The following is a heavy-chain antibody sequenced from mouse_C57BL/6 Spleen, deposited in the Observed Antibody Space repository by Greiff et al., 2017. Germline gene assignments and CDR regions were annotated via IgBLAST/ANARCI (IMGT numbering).Heavy chain of an antibody. CDR1: GFSLTSYG. Sequence: VHLVESGPGLVQPSQSLSITCTVSGFSLTSYGAHWVRQSPGKGLEWLGVIWSGGSTDYNAAFISRLSISKDNSKSQVFFKMNSLQADDTAIYYCAREPSDYYGSRYAMDYWGQGTSVTVSS. J-gene: IGHJ4*01. CDR3: AREPSDYYGSRYAMDY. D-gene: IGHD1-1*01. CDR2: IWSGGST. V-gene: IGHV2-2*01.